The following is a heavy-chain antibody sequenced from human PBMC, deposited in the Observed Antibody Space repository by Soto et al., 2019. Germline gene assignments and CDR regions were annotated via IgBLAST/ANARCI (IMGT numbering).Heavy chain of an antibody. CDR3: VAGQYFFDY. CDR2: ISYDGSNK. D-gene: IGHD6-19*01. V-gene: IGHV3-30*03. Sequence: PAGSLRLSCAASGFSFSRYVMQWVRQAPGKGLEWVAVISYDGSNKYYADSVKDRFTISRDNSKKTLYLQMNSLRADDTAVYYCVAGQYFFDYCGQGTLVTVSS. J-gene: IGHJ4*02. CDR1: GFSFSRYV.